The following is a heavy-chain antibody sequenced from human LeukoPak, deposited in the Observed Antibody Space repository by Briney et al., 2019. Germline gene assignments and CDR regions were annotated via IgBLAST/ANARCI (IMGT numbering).Heavy chain of an antibody. Sequence: ASVKVSCKASRGTFSSYAINWVRQAPGQGLEWMGWINPNTGGTNYAQSFQGRVTMTRDTSISTSYMELSSLFSDDTALYYCARGGHGHTQNDYWGQGTLVTVSS. V-gene: IGHV1-2*02. CDR3: ARGGHGHTQNDY. J-gene: IGHJ4*02. D-gene: IGHD5-24*01. CDR1: RGTFSSYA. CDR2: INPNTGGT.